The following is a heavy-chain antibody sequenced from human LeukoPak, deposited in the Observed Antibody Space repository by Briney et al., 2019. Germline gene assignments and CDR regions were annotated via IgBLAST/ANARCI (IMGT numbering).Heavy chain of an antibody. CDR3: VRHYYGSGSSPMDV. CDR2: IYDSGST. Sequence: SETLSLTCTVSGGSISRYYWSWIRQPPGKGLEWIGYIYDSGSTNYNPSLNSRVTISLDTCKKQFSLKLTSVTATDTAVFYCVRHYYGSGSSPMDVWGQGTTVTVSS. J-gene: IGHJ6*02. D-gene: IGHD3-10*01. CDR1: GGSISRYY. V-gene: IGHV4-59*08.